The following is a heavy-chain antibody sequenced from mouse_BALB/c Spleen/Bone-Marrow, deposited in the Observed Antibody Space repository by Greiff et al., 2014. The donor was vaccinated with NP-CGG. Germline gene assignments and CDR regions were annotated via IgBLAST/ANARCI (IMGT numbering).Heavy chain of an antibody. CDR2: INPYNGDT. D-gene: IGHD2-4*01. CDR1: GYSFTGYF. J-gene: IGHJ3*01. Sequence: EVQLVESGPEPVKPGASVKISCKASGYSFTGYFMNWVMQSHGKSLEWIGRINPYNGDTFYNQKFKGKATLTVDKSSNTAHMELRSLASEDSAVYYCARIYDYDRGAWFAYWGQGTLVTVSA. CDR3: ARIYDYDRGAWFAY. V-gene: IGHV1-20*02.